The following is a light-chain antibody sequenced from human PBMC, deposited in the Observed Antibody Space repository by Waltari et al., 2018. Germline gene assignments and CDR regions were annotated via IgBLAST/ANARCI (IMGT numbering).Light chain of an antibody. CDR3: CSYGGRSTLV. J-gene: IGLJ3*02. CDR2: EVT. Sequence: QSALAQPASVSGSPGQSITISCTGTSTDVGASNLISWYQQHPGRTPKLMIYEVTKRPSVVSDRFSGSKSDTPASLTISGLQAEYEGDYYCCSYGGRSTLVFGGGTKLTVL. V-gene: IGLV2-23*02. CDR1: STDVGASNL.